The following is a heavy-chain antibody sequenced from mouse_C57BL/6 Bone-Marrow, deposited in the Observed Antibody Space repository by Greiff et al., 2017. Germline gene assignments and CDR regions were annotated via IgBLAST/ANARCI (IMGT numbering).Heavy chain of an antibody. J-gene: IGHJ3*01. Sequence: VQLQQSGAELVRPGASVKLSCTASGFNIKDDYMHWVKQRPEQGLEWIGWIDPENGDTEYASKFQGKATITADTSSNTAYLQLSSLTSEDTAVYYFTYYGSSLAWFAYWGQGTLVTVSA. D-gene: IGHD1-1*01. CDR3: TYYGSSLAWFAY. V-gene: IGHV14-4*01. CDR2: IDPENGDT. CDR1: GFNIKDDY.